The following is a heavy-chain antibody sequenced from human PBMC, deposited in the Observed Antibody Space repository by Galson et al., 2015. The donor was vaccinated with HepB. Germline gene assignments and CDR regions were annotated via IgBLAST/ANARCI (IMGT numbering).Heavy chain of an antibody. D-gene: IGHD1-26*01. Sequence: SLRLSCAASGFTFSSYWMHWVRQAPGKGLVWVSRINSDGSSTNYADSVKGRFTISRDNAKNTLYLQMNSLRAEDTAVYYCARGALGSQDDYWGQGTLVTVSS. J-gene: IGHJ4*02. CDR2: INSDGSST. CDR3: ARGALGSQDDY. CDR1: GFTFSSYW. V-gene: IGHV3-74*01.